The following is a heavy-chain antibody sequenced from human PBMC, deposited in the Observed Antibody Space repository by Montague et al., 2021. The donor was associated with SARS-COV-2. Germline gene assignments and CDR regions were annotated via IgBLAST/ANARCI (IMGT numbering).Heavy chain of an antibody. CDR2: TYYRSKWYN. D-gene: IGHD1-1*01. CDR1: GDSVSSNSAT. CDR3: TSGREGNYNVMDV. V-gene: IGHV6-1*01. Sequence: CAISGDSVSSNSATWNWDRQSPSRGLEWLGRTYYRSKWYNDYAASVRGRVTINPDTSKNQFSLQLNSVTPEDTAIYYCTSGREGNYNVMDVWGQGTTVTVSS. J-gene: IGHJ6*02.